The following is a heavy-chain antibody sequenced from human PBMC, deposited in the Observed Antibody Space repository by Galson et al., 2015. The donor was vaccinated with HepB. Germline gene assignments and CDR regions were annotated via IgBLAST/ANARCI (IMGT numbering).Heavy chain of an antibody. CDR3: AASLYCTNGVCKTFYYYYGMDV. D-gene: IGHD2-8*01. V-gene: IGHV1-69*06. CDR2: IIPIFGTA. J-gene: IGHJ6*02. Sequence: SVKVSCKASGGTFSSYAISWVRQAPGQGLEWMGGIIPIFGTANYAQKFQGRVTITADKSTSTAYMELSSLRSEDTAVYYCAASLYCTNGVCKTFYYYYGMDVWGQGTTVTVSS. CDR1: GGTFSSYA.